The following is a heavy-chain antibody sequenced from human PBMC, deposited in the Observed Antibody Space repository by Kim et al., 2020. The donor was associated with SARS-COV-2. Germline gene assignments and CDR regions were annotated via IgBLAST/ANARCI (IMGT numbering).Heavy chain of an antibody. D-gene: IGHD3-10*01. Sequence: GGSLRLSCAASGFTFSSYWMSWVRQAPGKGLEWVANIKQDGSEKYYVDSVKGRFTISRDNAKNSLYLQMNSLRAEDTAVYYCARDLMVRGVHGPGYWGQGTLVTVS. CDR1: GFTFSSYW. J-gene: IGHJ4*02. CDR3: ARDLMVRGVHGPGY. V-gene: IGHV3-7*03. CDR2: IKQDGSEK.